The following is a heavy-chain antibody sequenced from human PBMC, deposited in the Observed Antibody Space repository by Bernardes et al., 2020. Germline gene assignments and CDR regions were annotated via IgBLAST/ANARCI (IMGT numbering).Heavy chain of an antibody. CDR1: GFTFSSYD. D-gene: IGHD6-13*01. J-gene: IGHJ6*04. V-gene: IGHV3-13*01. CDR3: ARGGGQQLVRSSRNYYYYGMDV. Sequence: GGSLRLSCAASGFTFSSYDMHWVRQATGKGLEWVSAIGTAGDTYYPGSVKGRFTISRENAKNSLYLQMNSLRAGDTAVYYCARGGGQQLVRSSRNYYYYGMDVWGKGTTVTVSS. CDR2: IGTAGDT.